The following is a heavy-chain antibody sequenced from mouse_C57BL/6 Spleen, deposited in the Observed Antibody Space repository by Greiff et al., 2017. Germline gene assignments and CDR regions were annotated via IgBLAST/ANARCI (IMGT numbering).Heavy chain of an antibody. CDR2: FYPGSGSI. CDR1: GYTFSEYT. Sequence: QVQLQQSGAELVKPGASVKLSCKASGYTFSEYTIHWVKQRSGQGLEWIGWFYPGSGSIKYNEKFKDKATLTADKSSSTVYMELSRLTSEDSAVYFCARHEEGYYGSSYDYAMDYWGQGTSVTVSS. V-gene: IGHV1-62-2*01. J-gene: IGHJ4*01. CDR3: ARHEEGYYGSSYDYAMDY. D-gene: IGHD1-1*01.